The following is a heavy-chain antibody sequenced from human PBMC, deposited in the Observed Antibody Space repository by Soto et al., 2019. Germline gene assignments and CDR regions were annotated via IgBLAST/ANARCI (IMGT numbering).Heavy chain of an antibody. Sequence: QPGGSLRLSCAASGFSFSSYAMHWVRQAPGKGLEWVAVISYDGSNKYYADSVKGRFTISRDNSKNTLYLQMNSLRAEDTAVYYCARGEGGDYYYGMDVWGQGTTVTVSS. CDR1: GFSFSSYA. V-gene: IGHV3-30-3*01. CDR2: ISYDGSNK. CDR3: ARGEGGDYYYGMDV. J-gene: IGHJ6*02. D-gene: IGHD3-16*01.